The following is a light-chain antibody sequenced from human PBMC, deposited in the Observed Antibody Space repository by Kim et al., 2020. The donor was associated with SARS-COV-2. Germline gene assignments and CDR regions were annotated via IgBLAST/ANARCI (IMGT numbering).Light chain of an antibody. CDR1: QGVSHGPNNGKY. Sequence: ATINCKASQGVSHGPNNGKYLNWYQQKPGQPPKLLIYWASARESGVPDRFSGSGSGTDFTLTITNLQAEDVAVYYCQQYYSVPLTFGGGTKVDIK. J-gene: IGKJ4*01. CDR3: QQYYSVPLT. CDR2: WAS. V-gene: IGKV4-1*01.